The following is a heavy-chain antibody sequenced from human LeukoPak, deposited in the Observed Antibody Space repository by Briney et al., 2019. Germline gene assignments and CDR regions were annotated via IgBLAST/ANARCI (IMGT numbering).Heavy chain of an antibody. CDR1: GGSVSSGSYY. V-gene: IGHV4-61*01. CDR3: ATGTYYYGSGTYYTGGYWFDP. J-gene: IGHJ5*02. Sequence: SETLSLTCTVSGGSVSSGSYYWSWIRQPPGKGLEWIGYIYYSGSTNYNPSLKSRVAISVDTSKNQFSLKLSSVTAADTAVYYCATGTYYYGSGTYYTGGYWFDPWGQGTLVTVSS. D-gene: IGHD3-10*01. CDR2: IYYSGST.